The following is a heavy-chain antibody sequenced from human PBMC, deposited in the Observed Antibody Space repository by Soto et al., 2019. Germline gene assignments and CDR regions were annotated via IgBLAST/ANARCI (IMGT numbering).Heavy chain of an antibody. CDR3: THRLVGSGQGY. J-gene: IGHJ4*02. Sequence: QITLEETGPTLVKPTQTLTLTCTFSGFSLTTGRVGVGWIRQPPGKALEWLAVIHWNDDNHYSPSLKSRLINTKDTTKNQVVLTLTNMDPVDTATYYCTHRLVGSGQGYWGQGTLVTVSS. D-gene: IGHD2-15*01. CDR2: IHWNDDN. V-gene: IGHV2-5*01. CDR1: GFSLTTGRVG.